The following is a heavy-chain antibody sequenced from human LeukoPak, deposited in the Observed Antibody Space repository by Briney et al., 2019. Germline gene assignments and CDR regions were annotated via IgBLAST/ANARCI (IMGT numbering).Heavy chain of an antibody. CDR2: ISYDGSNK. CDR3: AKGDDDSSGYSDY. J-gene: IGHJ4*02. CDR1: GFTFSSYG. V-gene: IGHV3-30*18. Sequence: AGGSLRLSCAASGFTFSSYGMHWVRQAPGKGLEWVAVISYDGSNKYYADSVKGRFTISRDNSKNTLYLQMNSLRAEDTAVYYCAKGDDDSSGYSDYWGQGTLVTVSS. D-gene: IGHD3-22*01.